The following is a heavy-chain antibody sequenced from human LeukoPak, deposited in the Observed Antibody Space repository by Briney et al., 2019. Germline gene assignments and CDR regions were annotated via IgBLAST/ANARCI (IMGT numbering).Heavy chain of an antibody. D-gene: IGHD3-10*02. J-gene: IGHJ6*04. Sequence: PGGSLRLSCAASGFTFSNYGIHWVRQAPGKGLEWVAVISNDGSDKNYVDSVKGRFTISRDNAKNSLYLQMNSLRAEDTAVYYCAELGITMIGGVWGKGTTVTISS. V-gene: IGHV3-30*18. CDR3: AELGITMIGGV. CDR2: ISNDGSDK. CDR1: GFTFSNYG.